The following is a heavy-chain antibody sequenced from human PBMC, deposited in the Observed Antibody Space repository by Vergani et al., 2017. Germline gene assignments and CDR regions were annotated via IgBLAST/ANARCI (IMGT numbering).Heavy chain of an antibody. CDR3: ARESGYYDSSGYYYHLYGMDV. CDR2: INTNTGNP. J-gene: IGHJ6*02. D-gene: IGHD3-22*01. Sequence: QVQLVQSGSELKKPGASVKVSCKASGYTFTTYAMNWVRQAPGQGLEWMGWINTNTGNPTYAQGFTGRFVFSLDTSVSTAYLQITRRKAEDTAVYYCARESGYYDSSGYYYHLYGMDVWGQGTTVTVSS. V-gene: IGHV7-4-1*02. CDR1: GYTFTTYA.